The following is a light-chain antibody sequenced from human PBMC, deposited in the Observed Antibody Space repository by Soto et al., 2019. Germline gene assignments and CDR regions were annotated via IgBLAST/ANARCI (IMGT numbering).Light chain of an antibody. J-gene: IGKJ1*01. Sequence: DIQMTQSPSTLSASVGDRVTITCRASQTIINWLAWYQQKPGKAPKLLIYKASSLESGVPSRFSGSGSGTEFTLTISSLQPDDFATYYCQRYNSYGTFGQGTKVDIK. CDR2: KAS. CDR1: QTIINW. CDR3: QRYNSYGT. V-gene: IGKV1-5*03.